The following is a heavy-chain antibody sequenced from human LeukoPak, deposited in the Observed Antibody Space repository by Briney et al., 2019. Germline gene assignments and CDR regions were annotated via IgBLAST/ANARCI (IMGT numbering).Heavy chain of an antibody. CDR1: GYSISSGYY. J-gene: IGHJ4*02. Sequence: ASETLSLTCTVSGYSISSGYYWGWIRQPPGKGLEWIGSMYHGGITYYNPSLKSRVTISVDTSKNQFSLKLSSVTAADTAVYYCARRGGWLAPFDYWGQGTLVTVSS. V-gene: IGHV4-38-2*02. CDR2: MYHGGIT. CDR3: ARRGGWLAPFDY. D-gene: IGHD6-19*01.